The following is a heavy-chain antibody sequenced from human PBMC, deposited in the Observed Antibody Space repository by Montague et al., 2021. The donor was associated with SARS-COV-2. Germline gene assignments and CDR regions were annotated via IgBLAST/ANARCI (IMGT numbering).Heavy chain of an antibody. D-gene: IGHD2-8*01. CDR1: GFTFSNYA. CDR2: IYYSGT. CDR3: TRGSYAAYH. J-gene: IGHJ4*02. Sequence: SLRLSCAASGFTFSNYAMNWVRQAPGKGLEWVSSIYYSGTYYADSVRVRFTISIDNSKNTLYLQMHSLRDEDTAVYYCTRGSYAAYHWGQGTLVTVSS. V-gene: IGHV3-23*01.